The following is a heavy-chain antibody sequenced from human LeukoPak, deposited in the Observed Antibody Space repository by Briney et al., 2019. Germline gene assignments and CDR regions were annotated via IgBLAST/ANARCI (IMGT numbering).Heavy chain of an antibody. V-gene: IGHV1-2*02. CDR1: GYTFTGYY. J-gene: IGHJ6*03. CDR2: INPSSGGT. Sequence: GASVKVSCKASGYTFTGYYMHWVRQAPGQGLEWMGWINPSSGGTNYAQKFQGRVTMTRDTSISTAYMELSRLRSDDTAVYYCARDNELRYFDWSPRYYYYYYMDVWGKGTTVTVSS. D-gene: IGHD3-9*01. CDR3: ARDNELRYFDWSPRYYYYYYMDV.